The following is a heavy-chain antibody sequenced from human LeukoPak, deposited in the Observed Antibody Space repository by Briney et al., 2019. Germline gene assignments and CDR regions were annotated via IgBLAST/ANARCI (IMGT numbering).Heavy chain of an antibody. CDR2: FDPEDGET. J-gene: IGHJ5*02. V-gene: IGHV1-24*01. CDR1: GYTLTELS. Sequence: ASVKVSCKVSGYTLTELSMHWVRQAPGKGLAWMGGFDPEDGETIYAQKFQGRVTMTEDTSTDTAYMELSSLRSEDTAVYYCATKSAGHQVGAIWFDPWGQGALVTVSS. CDR3: ATKSAGHQVGAIWFDP. D-gene: IGHD1-26*01.